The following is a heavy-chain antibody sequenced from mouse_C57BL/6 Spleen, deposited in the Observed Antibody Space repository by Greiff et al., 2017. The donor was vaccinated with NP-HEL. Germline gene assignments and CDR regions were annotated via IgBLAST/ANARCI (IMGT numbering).Heavy chain of an antibody. J-gene: IGHJ3*01. D-gene: IGHD1-1*01. CDR2: ILPGSGRT. CDR3: ARHDYYGSSSFAY. V-gene: IGHV1-9*01. Sequence: VKLMESGAELMKPGASVKLSCKATGYTFTGYWIEWVKQRPGHGLEWIGEILPGSGRTNYNEKFKGKATFTTDTSSNTAYMQLSSLTTEDSAIYYCARHDYYGSSSFAYWGQGTLVTVSA. CDR1: GYTFTGYW.